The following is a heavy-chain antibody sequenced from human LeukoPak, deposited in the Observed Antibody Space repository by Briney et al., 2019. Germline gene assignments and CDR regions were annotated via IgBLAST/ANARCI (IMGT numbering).Heavy chain of an antibody. D-gene: IGHD3-16*01. CDR1: GFTSSSYT. J-gene: IGHJ4*02. Sequence: GGSLRLSCAAPGFTSSSYTMNWVRQAPGKGLEWVSSISSSSSYIYYADSVKGRFTISRDNAKSSLYLQMNSLRAEDTAVYYCARAGAYHFDNWGQGTLVTVSS. CDR3: ARAGAYHFDN. V-gene: IGHV3-21*01. CDR2: ISSSSSYI.